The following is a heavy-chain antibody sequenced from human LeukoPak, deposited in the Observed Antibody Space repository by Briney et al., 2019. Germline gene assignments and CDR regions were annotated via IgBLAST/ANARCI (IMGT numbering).Heavy chain of an antibody. CDR2: IYYSGST. J-gene: IGHJ4*02. CDR3: ARGFSSGWYRIDY. D-gene: IGHD6-19*01. CDR1: GGSISSYY. Sequence: SQTLSLTCTVSGGSISSYYWSWIRQPPGKGLEWIGYIYYSGSTNYNPSLKSRVTISVDTSKNQFSLKLSSVTAADTAVCYCARGFSSGWYRIDYWGQGTLVTVSS. V-gene: IGHV4-59*01.